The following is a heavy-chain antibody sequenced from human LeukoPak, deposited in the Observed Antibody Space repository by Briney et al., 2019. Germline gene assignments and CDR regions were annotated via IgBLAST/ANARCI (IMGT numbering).Heavy chain of an antibody. Sequence: KPSETLSLTCTVSGGSISSYYWSWIRQPPGKGLEWIGYIYYSGSTNYNPSLKSRVTISVDTSKNQFSLKLSSVTAADTAVYYCARGEGYTSTWYQPHFDYWGQGTLVTVSS. CDR3: ARGEGYTSTWYQPHFDY. CDR1: GGSISSYY. CDR2: IYYSGST. J-gene: IGHJ4*02. D-gene: IGHD6-13*01. V-gene: IGHV4-59*08.